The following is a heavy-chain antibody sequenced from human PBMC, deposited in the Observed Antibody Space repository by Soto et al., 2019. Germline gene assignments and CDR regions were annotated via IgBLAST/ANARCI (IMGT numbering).Heavy chain of an antibody. Sequence: SETLSLPCTVSGGSISSGGYYWSWIRQHPGKGLEWIGYIYYSGSTYYNPSLKSRVTISVDTPKNQFSLKLSSVTAADTAVYYCARLYMTFFDYWGQGTLVTVSS. CDR2: IYYSGST. V-gene: IGHV4-31*03. CDR1: GGSISSGGYY. D-gene: IGHD3-10*01. J-gene: IGHJ4*02. CDR3: ARLYMTFFDY.